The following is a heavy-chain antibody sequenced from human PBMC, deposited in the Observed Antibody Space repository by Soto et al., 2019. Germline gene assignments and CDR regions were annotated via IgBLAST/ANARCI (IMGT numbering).Heavy chain of an antibody. CDR3: ARGRGMATIKVDFDY. D-gene: IGHD5-12*01. CDR2: IIPIFGTA. J-gene: IGHJ4*02. CDR1: GGTFSSYA. V-gene: IGHV1-69*13. Sequence: GASVKVSCKASGGTFSSYAISWVRQAPGQGLEWMGGIIPIFGTANYAQKFQGRVTITADESTSTAYMELSSLRSEDTAVYYCARGRGMATIKVDFDYWGQGTLVTVSS.